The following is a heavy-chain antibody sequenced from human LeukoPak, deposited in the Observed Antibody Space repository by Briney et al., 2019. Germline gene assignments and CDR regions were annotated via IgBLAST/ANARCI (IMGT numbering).Heavy chain of an antibody. CDR2: IISSGAGT. CDR3: AKRIRGPSQGYYFDY. V-gene: IGHV3-23*01. J-gene: IGHJ4*02. CDR1: GFTFSNYA. Sequence: GGSLRLSCAASGFTFSNYAMSWARQPPGKGLEWVSSIISSGAGTYYADSVKGRFTISRDNSKNTLYLQMSSLRAEDTAVYYCAKRIRGPSQGYYFDYWGQGTLVTVSS. D-gene: IGHD1-26*01.